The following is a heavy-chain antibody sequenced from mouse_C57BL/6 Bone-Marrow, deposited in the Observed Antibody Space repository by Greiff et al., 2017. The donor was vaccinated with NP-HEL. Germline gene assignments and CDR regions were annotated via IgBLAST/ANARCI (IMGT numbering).Heavy chain of an antibody. CDR2: IWSGGST. Sequence: VHLVESGPGLVQPSQSLSITCTVSGFSLTSYGVHWVRQSPGKGLEWLGVIWSGGSTDYNAAFISRLSISKDNSKSQVFFKMNSLQADDTARYYCARKELAMVTTTGMDYWGQGTSVTVSS. CDR3: ARKELAMVTTTGMDY. D-gene: IGHD2-2*01. J-gene: IGHJ4*01. V-gene: IGHV2-2*01. CDR1: GFSLTSYG.